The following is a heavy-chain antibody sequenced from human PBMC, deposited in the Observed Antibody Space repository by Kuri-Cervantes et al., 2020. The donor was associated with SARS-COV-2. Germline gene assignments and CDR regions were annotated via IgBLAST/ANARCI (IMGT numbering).Heavy chain of an antibody. V-gene: IGHV3-30*14. CDR1: GFTFSSYA. D-gene: IGHD2-21*01. J-gene: IGHJ6*03. CDR3: ARVAGEGPIYYYYMDV. Sequence: LSLTCAASGFTFSSYAMHWVRQAPGKGLEWVAVISYDGSNKYYADSVKGRFTISRDNSANTLYLQMNSLRDEDTAVYYCARVAGEGPIYYYYMDVWGKGTAVTVSS. CDR2: ISYDGSNK.